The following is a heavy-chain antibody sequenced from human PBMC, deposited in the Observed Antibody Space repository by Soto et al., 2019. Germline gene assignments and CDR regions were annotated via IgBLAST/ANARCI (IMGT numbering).Heavy chain of an antibody. CDR3: TRERGTDPDRSSNDY. CDR1: GFTFGDYA. J-gene: IGHJ4*02. CDR2: VRSKAYGGTT. D-gene: IGHD1-26*01. V-gene: IGHV3-49*04. Sequence: PGGSLRLSCTASGFTFGDYAMSWVRQAPGKGLEWVGFVRSKAYGGTTEYAASVKGRFTISRDDSKSIAYLQMNSLKTEDTAVYYCTRERGTDPDRSSNDYWGQGTLVTVSS.